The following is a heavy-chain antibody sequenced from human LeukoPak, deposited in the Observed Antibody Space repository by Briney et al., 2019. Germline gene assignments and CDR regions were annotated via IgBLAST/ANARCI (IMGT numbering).Heavy chain of an antibody. CDR1: GFTFSRSA. D-gene: IGHD2-21*02. Sequence: GGSLRLSCAASGFTFSRSAMSWVCQAPGKGLERVLVISGSGDGTYYADSVKGRFTISRDNSKNRLDLQLNSLRAQDTAVYHCEKRGDPSYSEYWGKGALVTV. J-gene: IGHJ4*02. CDR3: EKRGDPSYSEY. V-gene: IGHV3-23*01. CDR2: ISGSGDGT.